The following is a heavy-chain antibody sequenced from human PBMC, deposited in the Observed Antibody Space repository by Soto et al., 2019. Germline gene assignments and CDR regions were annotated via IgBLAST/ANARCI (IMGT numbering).Heavy chain of an antibody. J-gene: IGHJ6*03. CDR3: AREWLDYYYYYYMDV. Sequence: ASETLSLTCPVSGGSISSYYWSWIRQPPGKGLEWIGYIYYSGSTNYNPSLKSRVTISVDTSKNQFSLKLSSVTAADTAVYYCAREWLDYYYYYYMDVWGKGTTVTVSS. D-gene: IGHD6-19*01. CDR1: GGSISSYY. V-gene: IGHV4-59*01. CDR2: IYYSGST.